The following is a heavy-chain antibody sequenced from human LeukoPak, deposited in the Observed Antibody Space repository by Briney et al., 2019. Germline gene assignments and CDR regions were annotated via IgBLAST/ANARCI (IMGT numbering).Heavy chain of an antibody. CDR3: ATCARNFYCYRFDY. CDR1: GGIFSSDA. CDR2: IIPIFGTA. J-gene: IGHJ4*02. V-gene: IGHV1-69*13. Sequence: VKVSCKASGGIFSSDAISWVRQAPGQGLEWMGGIIPIFGTANYAQKFQGRVTITADESTSTAYMELRRLRSEHTAVYYCATCARNFYCYRFDYWGQGTLVTVSS. D-gene: IGHD2-2*02.